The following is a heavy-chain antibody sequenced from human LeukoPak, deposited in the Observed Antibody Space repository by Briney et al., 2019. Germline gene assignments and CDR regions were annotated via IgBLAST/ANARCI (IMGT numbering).Heavy chain of an antibody. CDR2: ISAFNGNT. Sequence: ASVKVSCKASGYTFTSYGISWVRQAPGQGLEWMGWISAFNGNTNYAQKLQGRATMTTDTSTSTAYMELRSLRSDDTAVYYCARDSRRITMLWFDPWGQGTLVTVSS. V-gene: IGHV1-18*01. CDR3: ARDSRRITMLWFDP. CDR1: GYTFTSYG. J-gene: IGHJ5*02. D-gene: IGHD3-10*02.